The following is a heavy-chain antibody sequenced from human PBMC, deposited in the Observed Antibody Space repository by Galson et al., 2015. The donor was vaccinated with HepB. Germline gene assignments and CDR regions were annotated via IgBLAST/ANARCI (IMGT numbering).Heavy chain of an antibody. CDR1: GFTFSSYS. V-gene: IGHV3-21*01. D-gene: IGHD1-26*01. CDR2: ISSSSSYI. CDR3: AREGTVGAIYREPIDY. J-gene: IGHJ4*02. Sequence: SLRLSCAASGFTFSSYSMNWVRQAPGKGLEWVSSISSSSSYIYYADSVKGRFTISRDNAKNSLYLQMNSLRAEDTAVYYCAREGTVGAIYREPIDYWGQGTLVTVSS.